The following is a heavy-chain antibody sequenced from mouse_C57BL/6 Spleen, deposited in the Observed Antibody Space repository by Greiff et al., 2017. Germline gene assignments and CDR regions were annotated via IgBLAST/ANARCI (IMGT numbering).Heavy chain of an antibody. CDR3: SHYGRSDDWYFDV. Sequence: QVQLQQPGAELVMPGASVKLSCKASGYTFTSYWMHWVKQRPGQGLEWIGEIDPSDSYTNYNQKFKGKSTLTVDKSSSTAYMQLSSLTSEDSAVYYWSHYGRSDDWYFDVWGTGTTVTVSS. V-gene: IGHV1-69*01. CDR1: GYTFTSYW. CDR2: IDPSDSYT. J-gene: IGHJ1*03. D-gene: IGHD1-1*01.